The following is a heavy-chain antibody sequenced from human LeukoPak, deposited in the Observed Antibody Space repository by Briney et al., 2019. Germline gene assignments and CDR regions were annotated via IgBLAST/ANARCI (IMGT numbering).Heavy chain of an antibody. J-gene: IGHJ4*02. D-gene: IGHD2-15*01. Sequence: PSETLSLTCTVSGGSIDSRSYYWDWIRQAPGKGLEWIGTIYHSGSTEYNPSLKSRVAVFVDTSKDQFYLILHSVAAADTAVYYCARRSEFDNTHYHYFDYWGQGALVTVSS. V-gene: IGHV4-39*01. CDR1: GGSIDSRSYY. CDR2: IYHSGST. CDR3: ARRSEFDNTHYHYFDY.